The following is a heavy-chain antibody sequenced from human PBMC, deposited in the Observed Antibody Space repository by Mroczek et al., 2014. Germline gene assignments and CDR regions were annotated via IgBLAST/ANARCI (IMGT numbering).Heavy chain of an antibody. Sequence: EVQLVESGGGLVQPGGSLRLSCAASGFTFSSYAMSWVRQAPGKGLEWVSAISGSGGSTYYADSVKGRFTISRDNSKNTLYLQMNSLRAEDTAVYYCAKGGRGGDIVVVPAAPEGYYYYYYMDVWGKGTTVTVSS. V-gene: IGHV3-23*04. D-gene: IGHD2-2*01. CDR1: GFTFSSYA. CDR2: ISGSGGST. J-gene: IGHJ6*03. CDR3: AKGGRGGDIVVVPAAPEGYYYYYYMDV.